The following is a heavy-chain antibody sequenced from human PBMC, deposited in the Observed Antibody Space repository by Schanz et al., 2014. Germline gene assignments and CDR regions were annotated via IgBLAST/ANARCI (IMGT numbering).Heavy chain of an antibody. CDR1: GDSISDSPS. CDR3: AGMATVTYFDF. V-gene: IGHV4-39*07. CDR2: IYYSGNT. J-gene: IGHJ4*02. D-gene: IGHD4-17*01. Sequence: QLQLQESGPGLVRPSETLSLTCSVSGDSISDSPSYWGWVRQSPGKGLEFIGYIYYSGNTYYNPSLKSRVTMSLDTSKNQFSLKLTSVTAVDTAVYYCAGMATVTYFDFWGQGALVTVSS.